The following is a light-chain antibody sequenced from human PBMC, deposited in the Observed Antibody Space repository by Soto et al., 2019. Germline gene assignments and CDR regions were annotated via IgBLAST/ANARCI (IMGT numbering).Light chain of an antibody. CDR2: QDS. V-gene: IGLV3-1*01. J-gene: IGLJ2*01. CDR3: QAWDNTIAV. CDR1: KLGERY. Sequence: SYELTQAPSMSVSPGQTATITCSGDKLGERYASWYQRKPGQSPLLVIYQDSKRPSGIPERFSGSNSGNTATLTISGTQPMDEADYYCQAWDNTIAVFGGGTQLTVL.